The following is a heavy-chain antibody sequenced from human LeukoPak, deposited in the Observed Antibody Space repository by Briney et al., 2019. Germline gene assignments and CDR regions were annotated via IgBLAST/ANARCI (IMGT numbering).Heavy chain of an antibody. CDR3: ARDEVNGDRDFDY. CDR2: ISAYNGNT. CDR1: GYTFISYG. V-gene: IGHV1-18*01. Sequence: GASVKVSCKASGYTFISYGINWVRQAPAQGLEWMGWISAYNGNTNYAQKLQGRVTMTTDTSTSTAYMELRSLRSEDTAVYYCARDEVNGDRDFDYWGQGTLVTVSS. D-gene: IGHD4-17*01. J-gene: IGHJ4*02.